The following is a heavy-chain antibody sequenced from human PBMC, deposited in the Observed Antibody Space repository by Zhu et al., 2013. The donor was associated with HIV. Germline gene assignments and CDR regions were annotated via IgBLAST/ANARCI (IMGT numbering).Heavy chain of an antibody. J-gene: IGHJ6*02. D-gene: IGHD2-15*01. CDR1: GYTFTGYY. CDR2: INPNSGGT. Sequence: QVQLVQSGAEVKKPGASVKVSCKASGYTFTGYYMHWVRQAPGQGLEWMGWINPNSGGTNYAQKFQGRVTMTRDTSISTAYMELSRLRSDDTAVYYCARVRSVVAGYYYYGMDVWGQGTTVTVSS. CDR3: ARVRSVVAGYYYYGMDV. V-gene: IGHV1-2*02.